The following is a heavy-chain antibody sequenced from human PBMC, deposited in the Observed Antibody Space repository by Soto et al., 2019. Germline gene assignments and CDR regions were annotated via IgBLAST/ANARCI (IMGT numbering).Heavy chain of an antibody. Sequence: GGSLRLSCAASGFTFTNYPMAWVRQAPAKGLEWVSTISGSGGSTFYADSVKGRFTISRDNSKNTVYLQMNSLRVEDTAVYYCAKRPLKFEGSYFDYWGQETLVTVSS. CDR3: AKRPLKFEGSYFDY. CDR1: GFTFTNYP. CDR2: ISGSGGST. V-gene: IGHV3-23*01. D-gene: IGHD3-10*01. J-gene: IGHJ4*02.